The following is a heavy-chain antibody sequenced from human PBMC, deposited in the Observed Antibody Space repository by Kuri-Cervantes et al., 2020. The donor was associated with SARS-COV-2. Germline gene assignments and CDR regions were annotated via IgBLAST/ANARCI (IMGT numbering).Heavy chain of an antibody. D-gene: IGHD6-13*01. CDR1: GFTFSDYY. V-gene: IGHV3-11*04. J-gene: IGHJ4*02. CDR3: ARDSRPRSIAAAGY. CDR2: ISSSGSTI. Sequence: GGSLRLSCAASGFTFSDYYMSWIRQAPGKGLEWVSYISSSGSTIYYADSVRGRFTISRDNSKNTLYLQMNSLRAEDTAVYYCARDSRPRSIAAAGYWGQGTLVTVSS.